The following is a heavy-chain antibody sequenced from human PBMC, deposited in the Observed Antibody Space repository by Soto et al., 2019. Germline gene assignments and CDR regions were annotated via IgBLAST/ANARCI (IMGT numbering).Heavy chain of an antibody. J-gene: IGHJ4*02. CDR2: SRNKAKSYTT. D-gene: IGHD1-7*01. V-gene: IGHV3-72*01. CDR1: GLTFSDHY. CDR3: VRAARSGTTHFDY. Sequence: EVQLVESGGVLVQPGGSLRLSCVASGLTFSDHYMDWVRQAPGKGLEWVGRSRNKAKSYTTDYAASVKGRFTISRDDSKSSVSLQMNSLETEDTAVYYCVRAARSGTTHFDYWGQGTLVTVST.